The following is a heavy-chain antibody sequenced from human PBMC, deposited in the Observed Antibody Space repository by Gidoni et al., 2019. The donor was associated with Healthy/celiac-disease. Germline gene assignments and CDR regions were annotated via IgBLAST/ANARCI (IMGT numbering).Heavy chain of an antibody. CDR2: ISSSSSTI. Sequence: EVQLVESGGGLVQPGGSLRLPCAASGFTFSSYSMNWGRKAPGKGLEWVSYISSSSSTIYYADSVKGRFTISRDNAKNSLYLQMNSLRAEDTAVYYCARGGIVVVTGDWYFDLWGRGTLVTVSS. D-gene: IGHD2-21*02. CDR3: ARGGIVVVTGDWYFDL. CDR1: GFTFSSYS. J-gene: IGHJ2*01. V-gene: IGHV3-48*01.